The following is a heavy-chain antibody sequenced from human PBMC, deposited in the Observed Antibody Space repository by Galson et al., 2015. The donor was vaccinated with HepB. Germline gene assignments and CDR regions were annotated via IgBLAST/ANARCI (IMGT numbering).Heavy chain of an antibody. V-gene: IGHV3-48*03. D-gene: IGHD5-24*01. J-gene: IGHJ2*01. CDR1: GFTFSSYE. CDR2: ISSSGSTI. Sequence: SLRLSCAASGFTFSSYEMNWVRQAPGKGLEWVSYISSSGSTIYYADSVKGRFTISRDNAKNSLYLQMNSLRAEDTAVYYCARANGEMATIIQATYWYFDLWGRSTLVTVSS. CDR3: ARANGEMATIIQATYWYFDL.